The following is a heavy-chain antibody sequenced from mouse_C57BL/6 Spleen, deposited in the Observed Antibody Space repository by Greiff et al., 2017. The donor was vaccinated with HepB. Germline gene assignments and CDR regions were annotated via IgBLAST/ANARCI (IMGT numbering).Heavy chain of an antibody. CDR1: GFTFSDYG. CDR2: ISSGSSTI. V-gene: IGHV5-17*01. Sequence: DVKLVESGGGLVKPGGSLKLSCAASGFTFSDYGMHWVRQAPEKGLEWVAYISSGSSTIYYADTVKGRFTISRDNAKNTLSLQMTSLRSEDTAMYYCERDSNYGYCDVWGTGTTLTVSS. D-gene: IGHD2-5*01. CDR3: ERDSNYGYCDV. J-gene: IGHJ1*03.